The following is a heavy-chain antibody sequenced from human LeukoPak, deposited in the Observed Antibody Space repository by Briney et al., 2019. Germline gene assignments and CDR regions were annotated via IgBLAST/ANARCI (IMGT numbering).Heavy chain of an antibody. V-gene: IGHV1-46*01. CDR3: AKGLVIEGYTSAYYAPPYFAY. J-gene: IGHJ4*02. CDR2: INPSGGST. D-gene: IGHD6-19*01. CDR1: GYTFTSYY. Sequence: ASVKVSCKASGYTFTSYYMHWVRQAPGQGLEWMGIINPSGGSTSYAQKFQGRVTMTRDMSTSTVYMELSSLRSEDTAVYYCAKGLVIEGYTSAYYAPPYFAYWGQGTLVTVSS.